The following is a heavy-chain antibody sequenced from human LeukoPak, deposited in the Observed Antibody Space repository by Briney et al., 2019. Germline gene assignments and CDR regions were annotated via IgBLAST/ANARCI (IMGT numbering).Heavy chain of an antibody. CDR2: ISYDGSNK. D-gene: IGHD3-10*01. J-gene: IGHJ6*02. V-gene: IGHV3-30*03. CDR1: GFTFSSYG. CDR3: ARVLLWFGELSWGMDV. Sequence: GRSLRLSCAASGFTFSSYGMHWVRQAPGKGLEWVAVISYDGSNKYYADSVKGRFTISRDNSKNTLYLQMNSLRAEDTAVYYCARVLLWFGELSWGMDVWGQGTTVTVSS.